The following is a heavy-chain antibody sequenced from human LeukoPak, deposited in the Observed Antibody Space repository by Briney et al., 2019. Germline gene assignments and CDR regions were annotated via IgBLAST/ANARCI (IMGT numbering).Heavy chain of an antibody. J-gene: IGHJ4*02. CDR1: GGSISSGCYY. CDR2: IYYSGST. D-gene: IGHD4-17*01. Sequence: SQTLSRTCTVSGGSISSGCYYCSWIRQHPGKGLEWFGYIYYSGSTYYNPSLKSRVTISVDTSKNQFSLKLSSVTAADTAVYYCARGISDYGDYFDYWGQGTLVTVSS. V-gene: IGHV4-31*03. CDR3: ARGISDYGDYFDY.